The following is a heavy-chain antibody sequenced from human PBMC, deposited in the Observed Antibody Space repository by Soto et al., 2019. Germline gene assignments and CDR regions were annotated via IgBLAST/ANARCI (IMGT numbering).Heavy chain of an antibody. V-gene: IGHV1-69*01. CDR3: ARCHGDYVSYYYYYGMDV. J-gene: IGHJ6*02. CDR1: GGTFSSYA. CDR2: IIPIFGTA. D-gene: IGHD4-17*01. Sequence: QVQLVQSGAEVKKPGSSVKVSCKASGGTFSSYAISWVRQAPGQGLEWMGGIIPIFGTANYAQKFQSRVTITADESTSTAYMELSSLRSEDTAVYYCARCHGDYVSYYYYYGMDVWGQGTTVTVSS.